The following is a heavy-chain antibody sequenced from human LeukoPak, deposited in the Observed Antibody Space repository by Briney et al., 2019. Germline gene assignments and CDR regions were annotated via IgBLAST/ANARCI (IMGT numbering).Heavy chain of an antibody. V-gene: IGHV3-11*01. CDR2: ISSSGSTI. J-gene: IGHJ4*02. Sequence: LSLTCTVSGGSISSYYWSWIRQPPGKGLEWVSYISSSGSTIYYADSVKGRFTISRDNAKNSLYLQMNSLRAEDTAVYYCAREAQGIAAAGTLDYWGQGTLVTVSS. D-gene: IGHD6-13*01. CDR3: AREAQGIAAAGTLDY. CDR1: GGSISSYY.